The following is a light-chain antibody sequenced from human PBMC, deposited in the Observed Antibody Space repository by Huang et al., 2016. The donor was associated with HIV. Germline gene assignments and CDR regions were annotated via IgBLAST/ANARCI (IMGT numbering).Light chain of an antibody. CDR1: QTVSSTS. J-gene: IGKJ4*01. Sequence: ETVMTQSPATLSLSPGERATLSCRASQTVSSTSLSWYQQKPGQAPRLLIHCTSTRAADSPARFSGSVSVTDFTLTISSLQPEDFAVYYWHQDYYLPPTFGGGTRVEIK. CDR2: CTS. CDR3: HQDYYLPPT. V-gene: IGKV3D-7*01.